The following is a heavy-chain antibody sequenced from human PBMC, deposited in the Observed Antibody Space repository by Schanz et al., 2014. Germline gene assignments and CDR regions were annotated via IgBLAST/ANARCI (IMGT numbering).Heavy chain of an antibody. CDR3: ARAFGGYDPAGALDY. D-gene: IGHD5-12*01. V-gene: IGHV1-69*09. CDR1: GYTFTSYT. J-gene: IGHJ4*02. Sequence: QVQLVQSGAEVKKPGASVKVSCKASGYTFTSYTINWVRQAPGQGLEWMGRIIPILGIANYAQKFQGRVTITADRSTSTAYMELSSLRSEDTAVYYCARAFGGYDPAGALDYWGQGTLVTVSS. CDR2: IIPILGIA.